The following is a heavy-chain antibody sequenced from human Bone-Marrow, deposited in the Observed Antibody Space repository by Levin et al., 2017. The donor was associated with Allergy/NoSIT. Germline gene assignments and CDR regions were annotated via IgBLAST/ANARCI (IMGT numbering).Heavy chain of an antibody. V-gene: IGHV4-4*07. J-gene: IGHJ3*02. Sequence: SETLSLTCTVSGGSISGYYWSWIRQSAGGGLEWIGRLYTGGRTNYNPSLQSRVTVSGDTSKKQFSLKLSSVTAADTAKYYCARGGGFDYGWNHAVDIWGQGAMVTVSS. CDR2: LYTGGRT. D-gene: IGHD4/OR15-4a*01. CDR1: GGSISGYY. CDR3: ARGGGFDYGWNHAVDI.